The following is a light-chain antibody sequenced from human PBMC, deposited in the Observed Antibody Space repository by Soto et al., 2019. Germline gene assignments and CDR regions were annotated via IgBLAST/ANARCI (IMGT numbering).Light chain of an antibody. V-gene: IGLV2-14*01. CDR2: EVS. Sequence: QSARTQLASVPGSPGQSITIACTGTSSDVGGYNYGSWYQQHPGKARKLMSYEVSNRPSGVSNRFSGSKSGNTASLTISGLQAEDEADYYCSSYTSSSTLYVFGTGTKVTVL. CDR3: SSYTSSSTLYV. J-gene: IGLJ1*01. CDR1: SSDVGGYNY.